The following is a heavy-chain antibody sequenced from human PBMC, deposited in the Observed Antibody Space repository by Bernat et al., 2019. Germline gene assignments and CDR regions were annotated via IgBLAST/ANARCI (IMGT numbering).Heavy chain of an antibody. J-gene: IGHJ4*01. CDR1: GYTFTSYG. V-gene: IGHV1-18*01. CDR3: ASACRSSSCYYFDY. D-gene: IGHD2-2*01. CDR2: ISAYNGNT. Sequence: QVQLVQSGAEVKKPGASVKVSCKASGYTFTSYGISWVRQETGQGLEWMGWISAYNGNTNYAQKLQGRVTMTTDTSTSTAYMELSRLRSDDTAVYYCASACRSSSCYYFDYWAPLTLVTVSS.